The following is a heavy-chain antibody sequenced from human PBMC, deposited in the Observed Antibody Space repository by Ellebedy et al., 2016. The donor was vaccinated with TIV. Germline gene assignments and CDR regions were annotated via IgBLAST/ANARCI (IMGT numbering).Heavy chain of an antibody. CDR3: VHIVVVTATGY. J-gene: IGHJ4*02. D-gene: IGHD2-21*02. V-gene: IGHV3-73*01. CDR2: IRSKANNYAT. CDR1: GFIVSDSN. Sequence: PGGSLRLSCEASGFIVSDSNMHWVRQASGKGLEWVRRIRSKANNYATAYAASVKGRFTISRDDSKNTAYLQMNSLKTEDTAVYYCVHIVVVTATGYWGQGTLVTVSS.